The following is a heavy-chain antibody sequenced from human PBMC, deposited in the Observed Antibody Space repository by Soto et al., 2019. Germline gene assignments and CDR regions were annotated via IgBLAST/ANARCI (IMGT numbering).Heavy chain of an antibody. CDR3: ARDWSWSFDY. V-gene: IGHV3-48*02. CDR2: ISSGSSCAA. CDR1: GFTFGSYT. J-gene: IGHJ4*02. D-gene: IGHD6-13*01. Sequence: EVQLVESGGGLVQPGGSLRLSCAASGFTFGSYTMDWVRQAPGKGLEWVAHISSGSSCAAYYAESVKGRFTISRDNAKNSLILQMTSLKDEDTAIYYCARDWSWSFDYWGQGTLVTVSS.